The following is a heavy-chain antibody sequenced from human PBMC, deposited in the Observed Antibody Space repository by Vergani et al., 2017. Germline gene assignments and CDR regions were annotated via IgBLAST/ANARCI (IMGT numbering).Heavy chain of an antibody. CDR3: AGDTHSWQRADR. V-gene: IGHV4-59*02. D-gene: IGHD6-13*01. CDR2: LSTTGGA. J-gene: IGHJ5*02. CDR1: GVSVTDYN. Sequence: QAQLQESGPGLVKPSETLSLTCHVFGVSVTDYNCNWIRQAPGKVLEWIGSLSTTGGATHASHTPSLKSRVSISVDTSKSQFSLRLTSVTAADSAIYYWAGDTHSWQRADRWGQGLLVSVSS.